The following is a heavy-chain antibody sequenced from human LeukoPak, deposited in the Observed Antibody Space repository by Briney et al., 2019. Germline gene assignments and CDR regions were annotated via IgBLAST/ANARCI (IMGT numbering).Heavy chain of an antibody. CDR2: ISYTGST. V-gene: IGHV4-59*11. D-gene: IGHD6-13*01. CDR3: AREGYSSNWYDY. Sequence: SETLSLTCTVSGGSISSHYWAWIRQPPGRGLEWIGYISYTGSTNYNPSLKSRVTISVDTSKNQFSLKLRSVTAADTAVYYCAREGYSSNWYDYWGQGTLVTVSS. J-gene: IGHJ5*01. CDR1: GGSISSHY.